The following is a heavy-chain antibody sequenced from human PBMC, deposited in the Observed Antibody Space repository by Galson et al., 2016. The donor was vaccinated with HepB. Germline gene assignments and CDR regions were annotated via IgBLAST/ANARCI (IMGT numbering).Heavy chain of an antibody. CDR1: GFDFGDSS. J-gene: IGHJ4*02. Sequence: SLRLSCAASGFDFGDSSMHWVRQPPGKGLEWVSRVSWYSRNIVYGSSVKGRFTISIDNAKKSLYLHMSSLRPDDTAVYYCSKGSGAVAGTWIASWGQGTLVTVSS. CDR3: SKGSGAVAGTWIAS. V-gene: IGHV3-9*01. CDR2: VSWYSRNI. D-gene: IGHD6-19*01.